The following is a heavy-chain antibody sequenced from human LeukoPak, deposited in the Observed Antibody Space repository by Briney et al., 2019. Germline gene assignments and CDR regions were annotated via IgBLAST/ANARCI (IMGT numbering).Heavy chain of an antibody. J-gene: IGHJ3*02. CDR2: IYYSGST. CDR1: GGSISSYY. V-gene: IGHV4-59*01. Sequence: PSETLSLTCTVSGGSISSYYWSWIRQPSGMGLEWIGCIYYSGSTNYNPSLKSRVTISVDTSKDQFSLRLTSVTAADTAVYYCARRITIVGAKGSFDIWGQGTMVTVSS. D-gene: IGHD1-26*01. CDR3: ARRITIVGAKGSFDI.